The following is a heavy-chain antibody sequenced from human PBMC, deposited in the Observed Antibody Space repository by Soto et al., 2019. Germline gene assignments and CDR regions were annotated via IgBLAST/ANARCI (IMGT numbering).Heavy chain of an antibody. CDR3: ARQIYDSDTGPNFQYYFDS. CDR2: IDPSDSQT. Sequence: GESLKISCKGSGYSCAGYWITWVRQKPGKGLEWMGRIDPSDSQTYYSPSVRGHVTISATKSITTVFLQWSSLRASDTAMYYCARQIYDSDTGPNFQYYFDSWGQGTPVTVSS. D-gene: IGHD3-22*01. J-gene: IGHJ4*02. CDR1: GYSCAGYW. V-gene: IGHV5-10-1*01.